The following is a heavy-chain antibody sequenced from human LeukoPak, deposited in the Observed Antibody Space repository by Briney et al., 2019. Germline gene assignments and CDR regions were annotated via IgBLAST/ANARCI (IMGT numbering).Heavy chain of an antibody. CDR2: ISRTSEST. J-gene: IGHJ6*03. CDR3: VRDYYYYMDV. CDR1: GFSFNTYS. V-gene: IGHV3-21*01. Sequence: GGSLRLSCAASGFSFNTYSMTWVRQAPGKGLEWVSIISRTSESTFYADSVKGRFTISRDNAKNSLYLQMNSLRAEDTAVYYCVRDYYYYMDVWGRGTTVTVSS.